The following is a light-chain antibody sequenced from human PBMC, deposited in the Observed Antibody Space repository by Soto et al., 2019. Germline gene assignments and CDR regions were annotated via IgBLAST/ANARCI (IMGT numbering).Light chain of an antibody. Sequence: DIPMIQSPSTLSASIGDRVTIACRATQSITTSLGWYQQKPGKAPKLLIYDVSSLERGVPSRFSGSGSGTEFTLTISSLQPDDFATYYCQQYDSYSPSFGQGTKVEIK. CDR1: QSITTS. CDR3: QQYDSYSPS. J-gene: IGKJ1*01. CDR2: DVS. V-gene: IGKV1-5*01.